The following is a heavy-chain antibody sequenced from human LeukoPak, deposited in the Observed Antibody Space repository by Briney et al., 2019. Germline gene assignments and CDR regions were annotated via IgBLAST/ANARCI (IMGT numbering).Heavy chain of an antibody. CDR1: GGSFNFYF. CDR2: IDNRGST. CDR3: ARDSNWGFQ. Sequence: SETLSLTCTVSGGSFNFYFWHWIRQPSGKGLEWLADIDNRGSTQYNPSLRGRGTISVGTPRNHVSLRLTSVTAADTAVYFCARDSNWGFQWGPGTLVTVSS. J-gene: IGHJ4*02. D-gene: IGHD7-27*01. V-gene: IGHV4-34*01.